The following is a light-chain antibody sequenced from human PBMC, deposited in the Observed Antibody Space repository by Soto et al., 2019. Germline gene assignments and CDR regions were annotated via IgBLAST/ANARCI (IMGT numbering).Light chain of an antibody. CDR3: HQRSNWPRS. CDR2: DAS. Sequence: EIVLTQSPATLSLSPGQRATLSCRASQSVGSYLAWYQQKPGQAPRLLIYDASNRATGIPDRFSGSGSGTDFTLHIRGLAHEDFAVYYCHQRSNWPRSFGQGTKREMK. J-gene: IGKJ2*01. CDR1: QSVGSY. V-gene: IGKV3-11*01.